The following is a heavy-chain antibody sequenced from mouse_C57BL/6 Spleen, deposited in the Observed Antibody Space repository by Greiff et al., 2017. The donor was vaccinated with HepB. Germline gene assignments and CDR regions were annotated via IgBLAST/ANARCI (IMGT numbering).Heavy chain of an antibody. Sequence: VQLQQSGPELVKPGASVKISCKASGYAFSSSWMNWVKQRPGKGLEWIGRIYPGEGDTNYNGKFKGKATLTADKSSSTAYMQLSSLTSEDSAVYFCARGGTTAPGYFDYWGQGTTLTVSS. CDR2: IYPGEGDT. D-gene: IGHD1-2*01. CDR3: ARGGTTAPGYFDY. J-gene: IGHJ2*01. CDR1: GYAFSSSW. V-gene: IGHV1-82*01.